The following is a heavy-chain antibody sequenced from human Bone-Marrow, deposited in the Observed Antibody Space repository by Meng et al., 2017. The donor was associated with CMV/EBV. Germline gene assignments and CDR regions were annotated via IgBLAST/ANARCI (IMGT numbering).Heavy chain of an antibody. CDR2: FDPEDGET. V-gene: IGHV1-24*01. CDR1: GYTLTELS. Sequence: ASVKVSCKVSGYTLTELSMHWVRQAPGKGLEWMGGFDPEDGETIYAQKFQGRVTMTEDTSTDTAYMELSSLRSEDTAVYYCARHYNGAGYLEWFFDYWGQGTLVTVSS. J-gene: IGHJ4*02. CDR3: ARHYNGAGYLEWFFDY. D-gene: IGHD3-3*01.